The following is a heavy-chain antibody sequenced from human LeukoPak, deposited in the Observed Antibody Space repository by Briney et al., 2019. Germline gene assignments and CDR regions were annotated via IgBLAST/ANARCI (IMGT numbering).Heavy chain of an antibody. CDR1: GFTFSNCW. J-gene: IGHJ4*02. CDR2: INSDGSST. Sequence: GGSLRLSCTASGFTFSNCWMHWVRHAPGKGLVWVSRINSDGSSTYYADSVKGRFTISRDNAKNALYLQMNSLRAEDTAVYYCARACRWDIDCWGQGTLVTVSS. V-gene: IGHV3-74*01. D-gene: IGHD1-26*01. CDR3: ARACRWDIDC.